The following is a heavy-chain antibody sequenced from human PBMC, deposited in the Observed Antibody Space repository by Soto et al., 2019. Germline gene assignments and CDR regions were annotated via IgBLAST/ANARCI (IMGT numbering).Heavy chain of an antibody. CDR2: IHDSGST. V-gene: IGHV4-59*01. CDR1: GGPISSYF. D-gene: IGHD3-22*01. Sequence: QVHLQESGPGLVKPSETLSLTCTVSGGPISSYFLSWMRQSPGKRLEWIGYIHDSGSTNYNPSLKGRVTISVDTSKKQISLNLSSVTAADTAVYYCARRDYYDSSGRYDYWGQGTLVTVSS. J-gene: IGHJ4*02. CDR3: ARRDYYDSSGRYDY.